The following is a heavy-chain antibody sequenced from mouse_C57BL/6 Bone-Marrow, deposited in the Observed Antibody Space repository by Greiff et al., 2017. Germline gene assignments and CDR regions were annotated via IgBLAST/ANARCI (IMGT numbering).Heavy chain of an antibody. CDR2: IYPGDGDT. V-gene: IGHV1-80*01. D-gene: IGHD1-1*01. CDR1: GYAFSSYW. J-gene: IGHJ2*01. CDR3: ARSNYYGSSLDY. Sequence: VQLQQSGAELVKPGASVKISCKASGYAFSSYWMNWVKPRPGKGLEWIGQIYPGDGDTNYNGKFKGKATLTADKSSSTAYMQLSSLTSEDSAVYFCARSNYYGSSLDYWGQGTTLTVSS.